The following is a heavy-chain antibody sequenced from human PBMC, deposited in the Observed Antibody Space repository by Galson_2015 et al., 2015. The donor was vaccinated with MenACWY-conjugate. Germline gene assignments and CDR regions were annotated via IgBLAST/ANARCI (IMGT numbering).Heavy chain of an antibody. J-gene: IGHJ3*01. CDR3: ARDHPSTYGIAWDLFEL. CDR2: IKQDGSEK. CDR1: GFPLSGYW. Sequence: SLRLSCAASGFPLSGYWMAWVRQAPGKGLEWVANIKQDGSEKYYVDFVKGRFTISRDNAKNSLYLEMNSLRAEDTAVYYCARDHPSTYGIAWDLFELWGQGTMVTVSS. D-gene: IGHD4-17*01. V-gene: IGHV3-7*03.